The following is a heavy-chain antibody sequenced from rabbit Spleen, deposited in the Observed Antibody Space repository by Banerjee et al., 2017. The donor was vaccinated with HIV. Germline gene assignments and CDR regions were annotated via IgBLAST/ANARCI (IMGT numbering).Heavy chain of an antibody. CDR1: GVSFSGSSY. CDR3: ARDVGTSFSTYGMDL. Sequence: QSLEESGGDLVKPGESLTLTCIASGVSFSGSSYMCWVRQAPGKGLEWIACIYADSSSFTYYATWAKGRFTISKTSSTTVTLQMTSLTAADTATYFCARDVGTSFSTYGMDLWGPGTLVTVS. J-gene: IGHJ6*01. V-gene: IGHV1S40*01. CDR2: IYADSSSFT. D-gene: IGHD8-1*01.